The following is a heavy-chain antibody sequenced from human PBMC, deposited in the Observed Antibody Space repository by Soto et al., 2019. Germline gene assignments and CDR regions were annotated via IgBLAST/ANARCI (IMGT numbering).Heavy chain of an antibody. D-gene: IGHD3-16*01. CDR3: ARGGIPPERYYYGMDV. Sequence: QVQLVESGGGVVQPGRSLRLSCAASGFTFSSYAMHWVRQAPGKGLEWVAVISYDGSNKYYADSVKGRFTISRDNSKNTLYLQMNSLRAEDTAVYYCARGGIPPERYYYGMDVWGQGTTVTVSS. J-gene: IGHJ6*02. V-gene: IGHV3-30-3*01. CDR2: ISYDGSNK. CDR1: GFTFSSYA.